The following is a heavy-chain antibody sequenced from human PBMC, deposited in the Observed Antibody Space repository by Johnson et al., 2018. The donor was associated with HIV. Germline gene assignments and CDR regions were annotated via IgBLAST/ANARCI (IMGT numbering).Heavy chain of an antibody. CDR3: AKDCVGVWWSRAFDI. CDR1: GFSLSSYA. Sequence: VQLVESGGGVVQPGRSLRLSCAASGFSLSSYAMHWVRQAPGKGLEWVAVISYDGSNKYYADSVKGRFTISRDNSKNTLYVQMNSLRAEDTAVYYCAKDCVGVWWSRAFDIWGQGTMVTVSS. D-gene: IGHD2-21*01. J-gene: IGHJ3*02. CDR2: ISYDGSNK. V-gene: IGHV3-30*04.